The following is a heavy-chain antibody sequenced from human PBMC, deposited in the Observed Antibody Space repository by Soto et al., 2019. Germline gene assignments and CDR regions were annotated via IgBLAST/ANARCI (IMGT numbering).Heavy chain of an antibody. CDR3: ARVFCHSATCPTHDAFDI. CDR1: GYTFTNYY. Sequence: ASVKVSCKASGYTFTNYYMHWVRQAPGRGLEWMGIINPSGGSTSYPQKFQGRVTLTRDTSTSTVYMELSSLRSEDTAVYYCARVFCHSATCPTHDAFDIWGQGTMVTVSS. J-gene: IGHJ3*02. D-gene: IGHD1-26*01. V-gene: IGHV1-46*03. CDR2: INPSGGST.